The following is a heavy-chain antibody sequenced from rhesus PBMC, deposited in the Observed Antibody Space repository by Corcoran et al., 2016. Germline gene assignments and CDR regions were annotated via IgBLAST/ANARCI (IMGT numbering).Heavy chain of an antibody. D-gene: IGHD3-3*01. Sequence: QVQLQESGPGLVKPSETLSLTCAVSGGSISSHYWSWIRPPPGRGLAWIGRISGSGGSTDYNPSLKSRVTISTDTSKNQFSLKLSSVTAADTAVYYCARDPYNIWTGYYTPFDYWGQGVLVTVSS. V-gene: IGHV4-160*01. J-gene: IGHJ4*01. CDR2: ISGSGGST. CDR1: GGSISSHY. CDR3: ARDPYNIWTGYYTPFDY.